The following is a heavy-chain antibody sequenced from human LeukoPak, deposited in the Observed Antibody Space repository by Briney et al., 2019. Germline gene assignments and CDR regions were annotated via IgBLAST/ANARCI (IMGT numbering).Heavy chain of an antibody. V-gene: IGHV1-18*01. CDR1: GYTFTGYG. CDR3: ARDTIVVVPAAHSGDWFDP. Sequence: ASVKVSCKASGYTFTGYGINWVRQAPGQGLEWMGWISAYNGNTNYTRKFQGRLTMTTDTSTSTAYMELRSLRSDDTAVYYCARDTIVVVPAAHSGDWFDPWGQGTLVTVSS. J-gene: IGHJ5*02. CDR2: ISAYNGNT. D-gene: IGHD2-2*01.